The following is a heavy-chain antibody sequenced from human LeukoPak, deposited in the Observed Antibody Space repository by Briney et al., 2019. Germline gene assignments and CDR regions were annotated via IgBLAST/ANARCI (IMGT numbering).Heavy chain of an antibody. V-gene: IGHV3-53*05. J-gene: IGHJ4*02. D-gene: IGHD5-18*01. CDR1: GFTVSSNY. CDR3: AKGGYSYGSDFDY. Sequence: GGSLRLSCAASGFTVSSNYMSWVRQAPGKGLEWVSVIYSGGSTYYADSVKGRFTISRDNSKNTLYLQMNSLRAEDTAVYYCAKGGYSYGSDFDYWGQGTLVTVSS. CDR2: IYSGGST.